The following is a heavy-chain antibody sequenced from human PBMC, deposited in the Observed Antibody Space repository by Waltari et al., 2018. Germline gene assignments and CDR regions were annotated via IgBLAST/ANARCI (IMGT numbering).Heavy chain of an antibody. D-gene: IGHD3-10*01. CDR3: AKDYHYYGSGSYVDY. Sequence: QVQLVESGGGVVQPGRSLRLSCAASGFTFSSYGIHWVRQAPGKGLGWVGVIWYDGRNKYYADSVKGRFTTSRDNSKNTLYLQMNSLRAEDTAMYYCAKDYHYYGSGSYVDYWGQGTLVTVSS. J-gene: IGHJ4*02. CDR2: IWYDGRNK. CDR1: GFTFSSYG. V-gene: IGHV3-30*18.